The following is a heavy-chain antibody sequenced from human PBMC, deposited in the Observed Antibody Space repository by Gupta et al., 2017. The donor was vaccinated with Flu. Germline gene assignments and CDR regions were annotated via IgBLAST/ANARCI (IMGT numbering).Heavy chain of an antibody. CDR2: TYYRYKWYF. Sequence: QVQLQQSGPGLVKPSPTLSLTCPISGDSVSSDTSTWNWIRQSPSRGVEWLGRTYYRYKWYFEYAVCVKSRTTINPDTSKYQYTLHLNAVAPEDAAGYYCARMTWATRPAVVDCWGQGILVTVSS. J-gene: IGHJ4*02. CDR3: ARMTWATRPAVVDC. V-gene: IGHV6-1*01. CDR1: GDSVSSDTST. D-gene: IGHD5-12*01.